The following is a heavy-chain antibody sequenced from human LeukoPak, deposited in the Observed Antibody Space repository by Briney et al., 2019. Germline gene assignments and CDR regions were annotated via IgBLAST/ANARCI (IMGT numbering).Heavy chain of an antibody. CDR3: AGARGGGAKRGYYFDY. J-gene: IGHJ4*02. CDR1: GYTFTSYD. D-gene: IGHD1-26*01. Sequence: ASVKVSCKASGYTFTSYDINWVRQATGQGLEWMGWMNPNSGNTGYAQKFQGRVTMTRNTSISTAYMELSSLRSEDTAVYYCAGARGGGAKRGYYFDYWGQGTLVTVSS. CDR2: MNPNSGNT. V-gene: IGHV1-8*01.